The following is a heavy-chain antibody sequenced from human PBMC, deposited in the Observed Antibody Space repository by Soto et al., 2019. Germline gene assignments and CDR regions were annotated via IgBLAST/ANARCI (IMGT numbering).Heavy chain of an antibody. CDR1: GYSFTTYW. Sequence: GESLKISCKASGYSFTTYWISWVRQMPGKGLEWMGRIDPSDSYTYYSPSFEGHVTISTDNSISTAYLQWSSLKASDTAMYYCARDDYTNYYYGMDVWGQGTTVTVSS. D-gene: IGHD4-4*01. CDR3: ARDDYTNYYYGMDV. V-gene: IGHV5-10-1*01. CDR2: IDPSDSYT. J-gene: IGHJ6*02.